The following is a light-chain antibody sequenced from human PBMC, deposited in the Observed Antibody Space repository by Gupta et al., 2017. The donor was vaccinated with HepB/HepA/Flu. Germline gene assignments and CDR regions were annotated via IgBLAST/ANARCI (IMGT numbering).Light chain of an antibody. CDR3: SSYTSSTIIV. Sequence: QSALTQPASVSGSPGPSITISCADTSSDIGAYNYVSWYQLHPGQAPKLMIYDVSDRPSGVSNRFSGSKSGNTASLTISGLHTEDEADYFCSSYTSSTIIVFGGGTKLTVL. CDR1: SSDIGAYNY. CDR2: DVS. V-gene: IGLV2-14*03. J-gene: IGLJ2*01.